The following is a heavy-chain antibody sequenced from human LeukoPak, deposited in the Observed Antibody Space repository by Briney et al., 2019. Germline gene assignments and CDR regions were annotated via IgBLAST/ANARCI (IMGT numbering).Heavy chain of an antibody. Sequence: GGSLRLSCAASGFTFSSYAMSWVRQAPGKGLEWVSAISGSGGSTYYADSVKGRFTISRDNSKNTLYLQMNSLRAEDTAVYYCAKEKVITIFGVEPNFDYWGQGTLVTVSS. CDR2: ISGSGGST. J-gene: IGHJ4*02. CDR3: AKEKVITIFGVEPNFDY. CDR1: GFTFSSYA. V-gene: IGHV3-23*01. D-gene: IGHD3-3*01.